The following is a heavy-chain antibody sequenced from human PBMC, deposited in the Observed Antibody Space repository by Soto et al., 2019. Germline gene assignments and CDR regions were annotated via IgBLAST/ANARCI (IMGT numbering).Heavy chain of an antibody. Sequence: QVQLVESGGGVVQPGRSLRLSCAASGFTFSSYGMHWVRQAPGKGLEWVAAISYDGSNKYYADSVKGRFTISRDNSKNTLYLQMNSLRAEDTAVYYCAAYCSGGSCYSPDWYFDLWGRGTLVTVSS. J-gene: IGHJ2*01. CDR3: AAYCSGGSCYSPDWYFDL. CDR1: GFTFSSYG. CDR2: ISYDGSNK. V-gene: IGHV3-30*03. D-gene: IGHD2-15*01.